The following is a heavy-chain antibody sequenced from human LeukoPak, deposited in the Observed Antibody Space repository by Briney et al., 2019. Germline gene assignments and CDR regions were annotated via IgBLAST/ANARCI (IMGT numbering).Heavy chain of an antibody. CDR1: GFTFSSYS. CDR3: AKGVAAEMAYFDY. J-gene: IGHJ4*02. V-gene: IGHV3-21*04. CDR2: ISSSSSYI. D-gene: IGHD5-24*01. Sequence: GGSLRLSCAASGFTFSSYSMNWVRQAPGKGLEWVSSISSSSSYIYYADSVKGRFTISRDNSKNTLYLQMNSLRAEDTAVYYCAKGVAAEMAYFDYWGQGTLVTVSS.